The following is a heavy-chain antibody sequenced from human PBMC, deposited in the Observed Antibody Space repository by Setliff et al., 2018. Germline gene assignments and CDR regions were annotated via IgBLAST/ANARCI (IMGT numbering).Heavy chain of an antibody. CDR1: GGFITSGSFY. D-gene: IGHD3-9*01. V-gene: IGHV4-61*02. CDR2: IHASGSP. CDR3: ARERYFDWFFED. Sequence: PSETLSLTCTVSGGFITSGSFYWSWIRQPAGKKLEWIGRIHASGSPDYNPSFKSRVTISRDTSTNQFSLKLGSVTAADTAVYYCARERYFDWFFEDWGHGTLVTVSS. J-gene: IGHJ4*01.